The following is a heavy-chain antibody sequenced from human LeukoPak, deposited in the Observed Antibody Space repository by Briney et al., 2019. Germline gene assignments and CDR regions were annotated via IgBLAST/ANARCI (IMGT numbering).Heavy chain of an antibody. Sequence: TGGSLRLSCAASGFTFSSYTMSWVRQAPGKGLEWVSGITGSGGSTYYADSVKGRFTISRDNSKNTVYLQMNSLRVEDTAVYCCTPTITAAGYWGQGTLVTVSS. CDR2: ITGSGGST. V-gene: IGHV3-23*01. CDR1: GFTFSSYT. J-gene: IGHJ4*02. CDR3: TPTITAAGY. D-gene: IGHD1-14*01.